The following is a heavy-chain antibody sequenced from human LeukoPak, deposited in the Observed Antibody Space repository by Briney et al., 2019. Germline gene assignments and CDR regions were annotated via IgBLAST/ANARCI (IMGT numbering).Heavy chain of an antibody. Sequence: ASVKVSCRASGYTLTGYYIHWVRQAPEQEVEGMGWMNPNNGGTKYVQKFQGRVTMTRDTSISTAYMELSSLRSDDSAVYFCSRASTIAAPGVIPNDFWGQGTWSPSPQ. CDR2: MNPNNGGT. D-gene: IGHD6-13*01. V-gene: IGHV1-2*02. CDR1: GYTLTGYY. J-gene: IGHJ4*02. CDR3: SRASTIAAPGVIPNDF.